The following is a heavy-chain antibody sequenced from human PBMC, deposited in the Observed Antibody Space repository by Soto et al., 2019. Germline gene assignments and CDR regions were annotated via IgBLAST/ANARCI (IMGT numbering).Heavy chain of an antibody. J-gene: IGHJ3*02. Sequence: GGSLRLSCAASGFTFSSYAMHWVRQAPGKGLEYVSAISSNGGSTYYANSVKGRFTISRDNSKNTLYLQMGSLRAEDMAVYYCARESGYCSGGSCYSDAFDIWGQGTMVTFSS. CDR3: ARESGYCSGGSCYSDAFDI. CDR2: ISSNGGST. D-gene: IGHD2-15*01. CDR1: GFTFSSYA. V-gene: IGHV3-64*01.